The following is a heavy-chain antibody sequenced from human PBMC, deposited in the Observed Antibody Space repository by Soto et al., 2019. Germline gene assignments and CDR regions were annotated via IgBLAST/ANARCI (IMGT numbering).Heavy chain of an antibody. Sequence: QVQLVQSGAEVKKPGASVKVSCRASGYTFTSYGITWVRQAPVHGVQWMGWISAYNGNTNYAQKLQGRVTITTDTSTNTGNMDLRSLRSDDTAVYYCAREDENHFDYWGQGTLFTVSS. CDR2: ISAYNGNT. CDR3: AREDENHFDY. V-gene: IGHV1-18*01. CDR1: GYTFTSYG. J-gene: IGHJ4*02.